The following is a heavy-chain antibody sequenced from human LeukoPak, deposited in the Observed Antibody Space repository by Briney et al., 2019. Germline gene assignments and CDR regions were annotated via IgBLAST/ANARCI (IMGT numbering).Heavy chain of an antibody. D-gene: IGHD3-9*01. J-gene: IGHJ4*02. V-gene: IGHV3-43*02. CDR1: GFNVDDYA. CDR3: AKDVSRYFDWLFDF. Sequence: GGSLRLSCAASGFNVDDYAMHWVRLVPGKGLEWVCLITADGSFSYYADSVKGRFTISRDSGKNSVYVQMSSLSSEDTALYYGAKDVSRYFDWLFDFWSQGTLVTVSS. CDR2: ITADGSFS.